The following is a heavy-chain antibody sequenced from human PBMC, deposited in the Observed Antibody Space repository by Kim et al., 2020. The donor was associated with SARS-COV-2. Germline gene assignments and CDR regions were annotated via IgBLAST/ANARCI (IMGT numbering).Heavy chain of an antibody. Sequence: GGSLRLSCAASGFTFSSYSMNWVRQAPGKGLEWVSSISSSSSYIYYADSVKGRFTISRDNAKNSLYLQMNSLRAEDTAVYYCARASGYDLYYYYYGMDVWGQGTTVTVSS. CDR2: ISSSSSYI. CDR3: ARASGYDLYYYYYGMDV. V-gene: IGHV3-21*01. D-gene: IGHD5-12*01. J-gene: IGHJ6*02. CDR1: GFTFSSYS.